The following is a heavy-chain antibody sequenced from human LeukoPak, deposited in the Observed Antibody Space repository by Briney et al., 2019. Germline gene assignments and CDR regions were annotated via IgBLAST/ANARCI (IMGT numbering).Heavy chain of an antibody. V-gene: IGHV3-30-3*01. Sequence: PGRSLRLSCAASGFTFSSYAMHWVRQAPGKGLEWVAVISYDGSNKYYADSVKGRFTISRDNAKNSLYLQMNSLRAEGTAVYYCASDLEMATTDNWFDPWGQGTLVTVSS. D-gene: IGHD5-24*01. CDR1: GFTFSSYA. CDR2: ISYDGSNK. CDR3: ASDLEMATTDNWFDP. J-gene: IGHJ5*02.